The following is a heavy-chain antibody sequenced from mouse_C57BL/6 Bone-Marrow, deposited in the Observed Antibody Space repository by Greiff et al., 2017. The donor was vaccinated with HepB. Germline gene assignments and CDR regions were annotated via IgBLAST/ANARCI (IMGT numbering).Heavy chain of an antibody. D-gene: IGHD2-4*01. CDR2: IYPGSGST. V-gene: IGHV1-55*01. Sequence: QVQLQQPGAELVKPGASVKMSCKASGYTFTSYWITWVKQRPGQGLEWIGDIYPGSGSTNYNEKFKSKATLTVDTSSSTAYMQLSSLTSEDSAVYYCARSSYDYDERGYFDYWGQGTTLTVSS. J-gene: IGHJ2*01. CDR1: GYTFTSYW. CDR3: ARSSYDYDERGYFDY.